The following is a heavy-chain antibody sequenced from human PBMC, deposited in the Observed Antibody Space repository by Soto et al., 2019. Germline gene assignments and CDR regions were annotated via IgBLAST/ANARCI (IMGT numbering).Heavy chain of an antibody. CDR2: IYYSGST. V-gene: IGHV4-59*08. CDR1: GGSISSYY. Sequence: QVQLQESGPGLVKPSETLSLTCTVSGGSISSYYWGWIRQPPGKGLEWIGYIYYSGSTNYNPSLKSRVTIPVDPPKNRFPRDLPSVTAADTAVYYCGRWGGGLMLRGLTEPAPWFDPWGQGTLVTVSS. CDR3: GRWGGGLMLRGLTEPAPWFDP. J-gene: IGHJ5*02. D-gene: IGHD3-16*01.